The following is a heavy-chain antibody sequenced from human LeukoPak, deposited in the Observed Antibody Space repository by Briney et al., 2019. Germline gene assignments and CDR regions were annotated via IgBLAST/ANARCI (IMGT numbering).Heavy chain of an antibody. CDR1: GFTVSSNY. D-gene: IGHD1-26*01. J-gene: IGHJ4*02. Sequence: GGSLRLSCAASGFTVSSNYMSWVRQAPGRGLEWVSYISSSGSTIYYADSVKGRFTISRDNAKNSLYLQMNSLTAEDTAVYYCAREYSGSSLDYWGQGTLVTVSS. CDR2: ISSSGSTI. CDR3: AREYSGSSLDY. V-gene: IGHV3-11*01.